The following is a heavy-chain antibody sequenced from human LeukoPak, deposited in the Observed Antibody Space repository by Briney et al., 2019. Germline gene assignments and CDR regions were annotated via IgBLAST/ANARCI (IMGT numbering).Heavy chain of an antibody. CDR3: AKGGRDYGDSSGTD. CDR1: GYTFTSYY. CDR2: INPSGGST. V-gene: IGHV1-46*01. J-gene: IGHJ4*02. D-gene: IGHD4-23*01. Sequence: GASVKVSCKASGYTFTSYYMHWVRQAPGQGLEWMGIINPSGGSTSYAQKFQGRVILTRDTSTRTVYMELYSLRSEDTAVYYCAKGGRDYGDSSGTDWGQGTLVTVSS.